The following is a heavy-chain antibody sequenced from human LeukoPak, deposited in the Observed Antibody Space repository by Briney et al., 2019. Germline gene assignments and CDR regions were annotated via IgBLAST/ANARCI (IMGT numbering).Heavy chain of an antibody. D-gene: IGHD2/OR15-2a*01. CDR1: GYSISSGYY. Sequence: SETLSLTCTVSGYSISSGYYWGWIRQPPGKGLEWIGSIYHSGSTYYNPSLKSRVTISVDTSKNQFSPKLSSVTAADAAVYYCARYYGNIDYWGQETLVTVSS. V-gene: IGHV4-38-2*02. CDR2: IYHSGST. J-gene: IGHJ4*02. CDR3: ARYYGNIDY.